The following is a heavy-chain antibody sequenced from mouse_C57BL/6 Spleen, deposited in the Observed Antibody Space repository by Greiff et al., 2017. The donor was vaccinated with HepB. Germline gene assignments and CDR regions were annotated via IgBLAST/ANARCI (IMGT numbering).Heavy chain of an antibody. CDR2: IHPSDSDT. J-gene: IGHJ4*01. Sequence: VKLQQPGAELVKPGASVKVSCKASGYTFTSYWMHWVKQRPGQGLEWIGRIHPSDSDTNYNQKFKGKATLTVDKSSSTAYMQLSSLTSEDSAVYYCAMTPYYGSSPYYWGQGTSVTVSS. CDR3: AMTPYYGSSPYY. V-gene: IGHV1-74*01. CDR1: GYTFTSYW. D-gene: IGHD1-1*01.